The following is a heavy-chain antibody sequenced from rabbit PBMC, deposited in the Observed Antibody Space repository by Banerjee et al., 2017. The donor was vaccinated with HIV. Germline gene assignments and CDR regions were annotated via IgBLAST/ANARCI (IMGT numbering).Heavy chain of an antibody. CDR1: GFSFSSSYW. J-gene: IGHJ3*01. V-gene: IGHV1S40*01. CDR3: ARDYGYAGDNYGSHTRLDL. Sequence: QSLEESGGDLVKPGASLTLTCTASGFSFSSSYWICWVRQAPGKGLEWIACIYGGSGTSTYYASWAKGRFTISKTSSTTVTLQMTSLTAADTATYFCARDYGYAGDNYGSHTRLDLWGPGTLVTVS. D-gene: IGHD4-2*01. CDR2: IYGGSGTST.